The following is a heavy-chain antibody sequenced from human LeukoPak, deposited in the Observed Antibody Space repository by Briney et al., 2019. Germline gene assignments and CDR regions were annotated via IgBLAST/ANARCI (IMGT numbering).Heavy chain of an antibody. D-gene: IGHD3-10*02. CDR2: INPSSGNT. J-gene: IGHJ4*02. V-gene: IGHV1-8*01. Sequence: ASVKVSCKASGYTFTSYDINWVRQATGQGLEWMGWINPSSGNTGYAQKFQGRVTITGNTSTSTVYMELGSLTYEDTAIYYCARAYVGLDYWGQGTRVTVTS. CDR3: ARAYVGLDY. CDR1: GYTFTSYD.